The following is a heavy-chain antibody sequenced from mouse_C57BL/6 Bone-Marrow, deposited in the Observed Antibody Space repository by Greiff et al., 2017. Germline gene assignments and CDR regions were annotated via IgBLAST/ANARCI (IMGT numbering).Heavy chain of an antibody. D-gene: IGHD1-1*01. V-gene: IGHV1-64*01. CDR2: IHPNSGST. CDR1: GYTFTSYW. J-gene: IGHJ3*01. CDR3: ARSFYCYGSPFAY. Sequence: QVQLQQPGAELVKPGASVKLSCKASGYTFTSYWMHWVKQRPGQGLEWIGMIHPNSGSTNYNEKFKSKATLTVDKSSSAAYMQLSSLTSEDSAVYYSARSFYCYGSPFAYWGQGTLVTVSA.